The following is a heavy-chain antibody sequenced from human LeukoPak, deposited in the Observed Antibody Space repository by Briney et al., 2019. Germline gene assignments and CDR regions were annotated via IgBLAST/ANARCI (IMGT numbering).Heavy chain of an antibody. CDR1: GFTFTGYF. D-gene: IGHD6-19*01. CDR2: INPNSGGT. J-gene: IGHJ4*02. CDR3: VRSLAVDGTRAY. Sequence: VASVKVSCKASGFTFTGYFMHWVRQAPGQGLEWMGWINPNSGGTNYAQKFQGRVTMTRDTSIETAYMELSSLRSEDTAVYYCVRSLAVDGTRAYWGQGSLVTVSS. V-gene: IGHV1-2*02.